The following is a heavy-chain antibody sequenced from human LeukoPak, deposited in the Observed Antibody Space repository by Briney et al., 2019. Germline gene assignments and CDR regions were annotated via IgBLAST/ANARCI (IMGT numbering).Heavy chain of an antibody. V-gene: IGHV3-23*01. CDR3: AKDRVGLDY. D-gene: IGHD1-26*01. Sequence: PGEPLRLSCAASGFTFSSSAMSWVRQAPGKGLEWVSAISLSGVNTYYADSVKGRFTISRDVSKNTLYLQMNSLRAEDTAVYYCAKDRVGLDYWGQGSLVTVSS. CDR1: GFTFSSSA. J-gene: IGHJ4*02. CDR2: ISLSGVNT.